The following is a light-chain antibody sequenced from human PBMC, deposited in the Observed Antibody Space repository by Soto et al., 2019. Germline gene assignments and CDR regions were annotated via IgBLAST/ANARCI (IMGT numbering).Light chain of an antibody. CDR2: EAS. V-gene: IGKV3-11*01. CDR3: QQQINWPLT. Sequence: IVMTQSPATLSVSPGERATLSCRASQTVSSSLAWYQQKPGPAPRLLIYEASNRATGIPARFSGSGSGADLTITISSLEPEDFELYYCQQQINWPLTFGGGTKVDIK. CDR1: QTVSSS. J-gene: IGKJ4*01.